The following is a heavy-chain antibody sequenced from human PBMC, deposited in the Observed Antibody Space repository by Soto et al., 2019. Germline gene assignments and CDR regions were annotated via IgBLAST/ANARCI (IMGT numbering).Heavy chain of an antibody. CDR1: GFIFSNYA. V-gene: IGHV3-23*01. D-gene: IGHD4-17*01. CDR2: ISANVVST. Sequence: PGGSLRLSCAAPGFIFSNYAMSWVRQAPGKGLEWVSGISANVVSTYYTNSVKGRFTISRDNSNNTLYLQMNSLRAEDTAVYYCAKVSNGDYMVGEGFDFWGQGTLVTVSS. J-gene: IGHJ4*02. CDR3: AKVSNGDYMVGEGFDF.